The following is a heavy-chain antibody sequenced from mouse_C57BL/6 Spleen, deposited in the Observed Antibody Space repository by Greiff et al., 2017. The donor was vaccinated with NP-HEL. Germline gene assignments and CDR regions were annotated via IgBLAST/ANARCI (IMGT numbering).Heavy chain of an antibody. CDR2: LTPSTGGT. CDR1: GYTFTSYW. D-gene: IGHD4-1*01. Sequence: QVQLKQPGTELVKPGASVKLSCTASGYTFTSYWMHWVKQRPGQGLEWIGNLTPSTGGTNYNAKFQSKATLTVDKSSSTAYMQLSSLTSEDSAVYYCARSGTGYFDDWGQGTTLTVSS. J-gene: IGHJ2*01. V-gene: IGHV1-53*01. CDR3: ARSGTGYFDD.